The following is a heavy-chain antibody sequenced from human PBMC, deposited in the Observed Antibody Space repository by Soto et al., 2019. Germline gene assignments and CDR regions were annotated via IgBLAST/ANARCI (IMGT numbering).Heavy chain of an antibody. CDR2: INAGNGNT. J-gene: IGHJ4*02. V-gene: IGHV1-3*01. Sequence: ASVKVFCKASGYTFTSYAMHWVCQAPGQRLEWMGWINAGNGNTKYSQKFQGRVTITADDSTSTAYMELSSLRSEDTAVYYCARERSSSWYLGEFDYWGQGTLVTVSS. D-gene: IGHD6-13*01. CDR1: GYTFTSYA. CDR3: ARERSSSWYLGEFDY.